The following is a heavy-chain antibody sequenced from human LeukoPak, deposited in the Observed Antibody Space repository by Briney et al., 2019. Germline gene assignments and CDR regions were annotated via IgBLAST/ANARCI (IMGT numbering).Heavy chain of an antibody. Sequence: PSETLSLTCSVSGDSINSNYWSWMRQPPGKGLEWIGYIYYGGSTNYNPSLKSRVNMSVDTSKNQFSLNLSSVTAADTAVYHCARLLAGCPGGRCRAHFDYWGQGTLVTVSS. CDR2: IYYGGST. V-gene: IGHV4-59*01. CDR3: ARLLAGCPGGRCRAHFDY. J-gene: IGHJ4*02. CDR1: GDSINSNY. D-gene: IGHD2-15*01.